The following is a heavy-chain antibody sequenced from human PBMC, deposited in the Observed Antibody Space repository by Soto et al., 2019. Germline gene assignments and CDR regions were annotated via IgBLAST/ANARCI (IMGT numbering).Heavy chain of an antibody. D-gene: IGHD5-12*01. CDR3: ARGVAGVATIYYYYYYVDV. Sequence: ASVKVSCKASGYTFTSYDINWVRQATGQGLEWMGWMNPNSGNTGYAQKFQGRVTMTRNTSISTAYMELSSLRSEDTAVYYCARGVAGVATIYYYYYYVDVWGKGTTVTVSS. J-gene: IGHJ6*03. CDR2: MNPNSGNT. V-gene: IGHV1-8*01. CDR1: GYTFTSYD.